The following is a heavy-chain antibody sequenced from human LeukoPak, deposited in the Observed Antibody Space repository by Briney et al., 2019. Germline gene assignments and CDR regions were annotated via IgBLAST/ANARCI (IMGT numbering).Heavy chain of an antibody. CDR3: ARDRSYYYFDY. D-gene: IGHD2-21*01. V-gene: IGHV1-46*01. CDR1: GYTFTSYY. J-gene: IGHJ4*02. Sequence: ASVKVSCKASGYTFTSYYMHWVRQAPGQGLEWMGIINPSGGSTSYAQKFQGRVTMTRDMSTSTVYMELSGLRSEDTAVYYCARDRSYYYFDYWGQGTLVTVSS. CDR2: INPSGGST.